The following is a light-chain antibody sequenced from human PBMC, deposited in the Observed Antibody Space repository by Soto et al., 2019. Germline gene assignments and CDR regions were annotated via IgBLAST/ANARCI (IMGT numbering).Light chain of an antibody. CDR3: QLYRA. CDR1: QSVSSSY. Sequence: ESVLMQSPGTLSLSPGERATLSCRASQSVSSSYLAWYRQKPGQAPRLLIYGASSRATGIPDRFSGSGSGTDFTLTISRLEPEDFAVYYWQLYRAFGQGTKVDIK. J-gene: IGKJ1*01. V-gene: IGKV3-20*01. CDR2: GAS.